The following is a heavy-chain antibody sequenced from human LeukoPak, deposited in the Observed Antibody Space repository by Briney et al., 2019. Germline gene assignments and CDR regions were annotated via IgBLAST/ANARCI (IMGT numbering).Heavy chain of an antibody. V-gene: IGHV1-69*13. Sequence: SVKVSCKASGDTFSNSAVNWLRQAPGQGLEWMGGTIPIFATANYAQKFQGRVTITADESTNTAYLELHRLRSEDTAVYFCARGPIYLMYPSGYFDSWGQGTLVTVSS. CDR3: ARGPIYLMYPSGYFDS. D-gene: IGHD1-26*01. CDR1: GDTFSNSA. J-gene: IGHJ4*02. CDR2: TIPIFATA.